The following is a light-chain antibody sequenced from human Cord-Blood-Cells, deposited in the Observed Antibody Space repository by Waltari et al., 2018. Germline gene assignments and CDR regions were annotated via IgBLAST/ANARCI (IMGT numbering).Light chain of an antibody. CDR3: QQSYSTPRT. V-gene: IGKV1-39*01. CDR1: QSISSY. Sequence: DIQMTQYPSSLSASVGDRVTITCRASQSISSYLNWYQQKPGKAPKLLIYAASSLQSGVPSRFSGSGSGTDFPLTISSLQPEDFATYHCQQSYSTPRTFGQGTRLEIK. CDR2: AAS. J-gene: IGKJ5*01.